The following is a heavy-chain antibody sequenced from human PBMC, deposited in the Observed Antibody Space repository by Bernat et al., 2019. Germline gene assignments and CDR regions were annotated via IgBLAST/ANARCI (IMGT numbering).Heavy chain of an antibody. CDR1: GFTFSSYA. D-gene: IGHD2-21*01. Sequence: VQLVESGGGVVQPGGSLRLSCAASGFTFSSYAMSWVRQAPGKGLEWVSAISGSGGSTYYADSVKGRFTISRDNSKNTLYLQMNSLRAEDTAVYYCANYRSRPSRPDCDYYDYWGQGTLVTVAS. V-gene: IGHV3-23*04. J-gene: IGHJ4*02. CDR3: ANYRSRPSRPDCDYYDY. CDR2: ISGSGGST.